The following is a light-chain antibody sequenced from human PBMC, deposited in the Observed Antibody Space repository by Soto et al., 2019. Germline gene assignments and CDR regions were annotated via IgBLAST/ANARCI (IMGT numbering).Light chain of an antibody. CDR1: QRMSAW. Sequence: DIQMTQSPTTLSASVGDRVIITCRASQRMSAWLAWYQQKQGKAPTLLIYDASSLENGVPSRFSGSGSGTDFTLTISSLQPDDFATYYCQQYDTYPWTCGQGTEVEIK. V-gene: IGKV1-5*01. CDR2: DAS. CDR3: QQYDTYPWT. J-gene: IGKJ1*01.